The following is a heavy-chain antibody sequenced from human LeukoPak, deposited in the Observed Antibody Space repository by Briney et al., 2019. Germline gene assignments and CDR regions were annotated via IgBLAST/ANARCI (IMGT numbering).Heavy chain of an antibody. D-gene: IGHD6-13*01. CDR3: ARQLPTAAADTRGYFEY. CDR1: GGSISNADYY. J-gene: IGHJ4*01. Sequence: PSETPSLTCSVSGGSISNADYYWGWIRQAPGKGLEWIGSIFYGERNHYNPSLKSRATMSVDTSKNQFSLKLTSVTAADAAMYYCARQLPTAAADTRGYFEYWGQGAVVTVSS. CDR2: IFYGERN. V-gene: IGHV4-39*01.